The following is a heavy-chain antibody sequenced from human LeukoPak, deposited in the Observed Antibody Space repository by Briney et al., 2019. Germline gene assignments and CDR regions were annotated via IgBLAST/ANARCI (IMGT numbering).Heavy chain of an antibody. J-gene: IGHJ5*02. V-gene: IGHV1-46*01. D-gene: IGHD3-22*01. CDR2: INPSGGST. CDR3: ARDVHYYDSSGHQTGPNWFDP. CDR1: GYTFTICY. Sequence: ASVKVSCKASGYTFTICYMHWVRQAPGQGLEWMGIINPSGGSTSYAQKFQGRVTMTRDTSTSTVYMELIRLRSEDTAVYYCARDVHYYDSSGHQTGPNWFDPWGQGTLVTVSS.